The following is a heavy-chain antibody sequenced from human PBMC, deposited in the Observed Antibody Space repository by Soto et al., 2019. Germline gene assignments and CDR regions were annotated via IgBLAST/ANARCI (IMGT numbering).Heavy chain of an antibody. CDR1: GGSFSGYQ. J-gene: IGHJ6*03. D-gene: IGHD3-10*01. CDR3: ARGLILWFGELSRRGGYYYYMDV. CDR2: INDSGDI. V-gene: IGHV4-34*01. Sequence: QVQLQQWGAGLLKPSETLSLTCAVYGGSFSGYQWSWIRQTPGKGLEWIGGINDSGDINYNPSLKSRVTILVESPKKQISLRLSSVTAADTAVYYCARGLILWFGELSRRGGYYYYMDVRGKGTTVTVSS.